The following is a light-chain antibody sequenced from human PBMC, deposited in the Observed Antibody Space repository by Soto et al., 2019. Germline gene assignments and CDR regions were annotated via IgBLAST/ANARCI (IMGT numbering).Light chain of an antibody. CDR1: QSVSSSS. V-gene: IGKV3-20*01. CDR3: QQYVTSPWA. Sequence: EIVLTQSPGTLSLSPGERATLSCRASQSVSSSSLTWYQQKPGQAPRLLIYGASTRATGIPDRFSGSGSGTDFTLTISRLEPEDFAVYYCQQYVTSPWAFGQGTKVAIE. J-gene: IGKJ1*01. CDR2: GAS.